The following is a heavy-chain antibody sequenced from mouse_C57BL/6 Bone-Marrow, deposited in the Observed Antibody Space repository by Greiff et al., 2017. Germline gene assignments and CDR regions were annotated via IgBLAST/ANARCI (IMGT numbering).Heavy chain of an antibody. J-gene: IGHJ1*03. CDR2: IDPADGET. CDR3: AAHRWLLLYFDV. Sequence: EVQLQQSGAELVKPGASVKLSCTASGFNIKDYYMHWVKQRTEQGLEWIGRIDPADGETKYAPKFQGKATITADTSSNTAYLRLSSLTSEDTAVYYGAAHRWLLLYFDVWGTGTTVTVSS. CDR1: GFNIKDYY. D-gene: IGHD2-3*01. V-gene: IGHV14-2*01.